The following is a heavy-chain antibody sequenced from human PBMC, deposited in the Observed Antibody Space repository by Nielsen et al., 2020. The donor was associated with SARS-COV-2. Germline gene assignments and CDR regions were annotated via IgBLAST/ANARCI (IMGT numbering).Heavy chain of an antibody. CDR1: GGSISTGSHY. CDR3: ARMGRGYGYFDY. D-gene: IGHD5-18*01. Sequence: SETLSLTCIVSGGSISTGSHYWSWIRQPPGKGLEWIGYIFYRGNTNYNPSLKSRVTISVDTSKNQFSLKLSSLTAADTGVYYCARMGRGYGYFDYGGQGALVTVSS. V-gene: IGHV4-61*01. J-gene: IGHJ4*02. CDR2: IFYRGNT.